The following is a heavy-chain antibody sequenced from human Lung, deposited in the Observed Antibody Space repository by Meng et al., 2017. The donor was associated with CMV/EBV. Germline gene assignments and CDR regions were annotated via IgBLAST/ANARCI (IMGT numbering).Heavy chain of an antibody. J-gene: IGHJ4*02. CDR1: GFTFSSYA. V-gene: IGHV3-23*01. CDR3: AKYIAAAGILWVYFDY. D-gene: IGHD6-13*01. CDR2: ISGSGGST. Sequence: GGSXRLXXAASGFTFSSYAMSWVRQAPGKGLEWVSAISGSGGSTYYADSVKGRFTISRDNSKNTLYLQMNSLRAEDTAVYYCAKYIAAAGILWVYFDYWGQGTLVXVSS.